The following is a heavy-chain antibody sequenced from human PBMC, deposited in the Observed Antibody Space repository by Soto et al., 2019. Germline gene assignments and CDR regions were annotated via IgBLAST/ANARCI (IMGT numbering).Heavy chain of an antibody. D-gene: IGHD6-19*01. J-gene: IGHJ4*02. CDR2: INSDVTST. CDR1: GCTFSSYW. V-gene: IGHV3-74*01. Sequence: EVQLVESGGGLVQPGGSLRLSCAASGCTFSSYWMHWVRQAPGKGLVWVSRINSDVTSTTYANSVKGRFTFSRDNAKNTLYLQMNSRRAEDTAVYYCARDGGSGWRGAFDYWGQGALVTVSS. CDR3: ARDGGSGWRGAFDY.